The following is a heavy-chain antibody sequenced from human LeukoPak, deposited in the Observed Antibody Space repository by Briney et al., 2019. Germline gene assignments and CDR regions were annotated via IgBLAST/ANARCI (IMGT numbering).Heavy chain of an antibody. Sequence: SETLSLTCTVSGGPVSSGSYYWSWIRQPPGKGLEWIGYFYYSGTTNYNPSLKSRVTISVETSKNHFSLKLSSVTAADTAVYYCARVVITQGSYFDYWGQGTLVTVSS. CDR1: GGPVSSGSYY. J-gene: IGHJ4*02. V-gene: IGHV4-61*03. CDR2: FYYSGTT. D-gene: IGHD3-22*01. CDR3: ARVVITQGSYFDY.